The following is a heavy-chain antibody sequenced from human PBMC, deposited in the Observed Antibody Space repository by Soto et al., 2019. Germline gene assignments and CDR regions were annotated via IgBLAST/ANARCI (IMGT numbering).Heavy chain of an antibody. CDR2: INHSGST. CDR3: ARGAAYFFFSSRRRHARLAPGLGIPAEPLFRSRHS. V-gene: IGHV4-34*01. Sequence: KGLEWIGEINHSGSTNYNPSLKSRVTISVDTSNNQFSLKLSSVTAADTAVYYCARGAAYFFFSSRRRHARLAPGLGIPAEPLFRSRHS. D-gene: IGHD3-3*01. J-gene: IGHJ5*01.